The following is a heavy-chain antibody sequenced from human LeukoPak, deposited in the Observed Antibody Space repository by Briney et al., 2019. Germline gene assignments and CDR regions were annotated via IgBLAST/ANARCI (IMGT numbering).Heavy chain of an antibody. D-gene: IGHD1-26*01. CDR2: IYYSGST. J-gene: IGHJ6*03. CDR1: GGSISSYY. Sequence: SEALSLTCTVSGGSISSYYWSWIRQPPGKGLEWIGYIYYSGSTNYNPSLKSRVTISVDTSKNQFSLKLSSVTAADTAVYYCARGHRGGGSYSYYYYYMDVWGKGTTVTVSS. CDR3: ARGHRGGGSYSYYYYYMDV. V-gene: IGHV4-59*01.